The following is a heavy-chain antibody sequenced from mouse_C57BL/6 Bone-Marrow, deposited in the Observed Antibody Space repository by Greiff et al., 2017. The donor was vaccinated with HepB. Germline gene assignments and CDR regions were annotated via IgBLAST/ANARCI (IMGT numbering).Heavy chain of an antibody. Sequence: QVQLQQSGPELVKPGASVKISCKASGYAFSSSWMNWVKQRPGKGLEWIGRLYPGDGDTNYNGKLKGKATLTADKSSSKAYMQLSSLTSEDSAVYFCARSDYYGSSYSYYYAMDYWGQGTSVTVSS. D-gene: IGHD1-1*01. CDR3: ARSDYYGSSYSYYYAMDY. CDR2: LYPGDGDT. CDR1: GYAFSSSW. V-gene: IGHV1-82*01. J-gene: IGHJ4*01.